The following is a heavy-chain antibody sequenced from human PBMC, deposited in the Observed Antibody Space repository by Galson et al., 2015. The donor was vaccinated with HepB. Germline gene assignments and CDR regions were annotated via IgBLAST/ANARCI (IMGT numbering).Heavy chain of an antibody. V-gene: IGHV3-11*01. Sequence: SLRLSCAASGFSFSDYYMSWIRQVPGKRLEWVSFIGTSDTTKYYADSVKGRFTISRDNAKYSVLLEMNSLTADDTALYYCARGSHVNFLYDAFDMWGQGTMVTVSS. CDR1: GFSFSDYY. J-gene: IGHJ3*02. D-gene: IGHD1-7*01. CDR2: IGTSDTTK. CDR3: ARGSHVNFLYDAFDM.